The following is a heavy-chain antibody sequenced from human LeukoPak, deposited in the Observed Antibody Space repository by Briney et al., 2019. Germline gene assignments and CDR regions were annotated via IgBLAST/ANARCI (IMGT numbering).Heavy chain of an antibody. V-gene: IGHV3-33*01. CDR2: IWYDGSNK. J-gene: IGHJ4*02. CDR1: GFTFSSYG. CDR3: ARDNGGDYDFDY. Sequence: GRSLRLSCAASGFTFSSYGMHWVRQAPGKGLEWVAVIWYDGSNKYYADSVKGRFTISRDNSKNTLYLQMNSLRAEDTAVYYCARDNGGDYDFDYWGQGTLVTVSS. D-gene: IGHD4-17*01.